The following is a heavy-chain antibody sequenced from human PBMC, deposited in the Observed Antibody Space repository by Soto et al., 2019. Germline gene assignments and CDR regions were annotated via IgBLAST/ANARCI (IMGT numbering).Heavy chain of an antibody. CDR3: AKDRTYSVVGATRIDY. J-gene: IGHJ4*02. CDR1: GFTFSSYA. V-gene: IGHV3-23*01. D-gene: IGHD1-26*01. Sequence: EVQLLESGGGLVQPGGSLRLSCAASGFTFSSYAMSWVRQAPGKGLEWVSAISGSGGSTYYADSVKGRFTISRDNSKNTLYLQMNSLRAEDTAVYYCAKDRTYSVVGATRIDYWGQGTLVTVSS. CDR2: ISGSGGST.